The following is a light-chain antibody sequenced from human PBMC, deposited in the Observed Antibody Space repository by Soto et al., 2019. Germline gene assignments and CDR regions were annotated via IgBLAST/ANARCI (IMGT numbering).Light chain of an antibody. V-gene: IGKV3-20*01. J-gene: IGKJ2*01. CDR3: PQYGSSPPYT. Sequence: EIVLTQSPGTLSLSPGERATLSCRPSQSVSSNYLAWYQQKLGQAPRLLIYGASSRATGIPDRFSGSGSGTDFTLTISRLEPEEFAVYYCPQYGSSPPYTFGQGTKLEIK. CDR2: GAS. CDR1: QSVSSNY.